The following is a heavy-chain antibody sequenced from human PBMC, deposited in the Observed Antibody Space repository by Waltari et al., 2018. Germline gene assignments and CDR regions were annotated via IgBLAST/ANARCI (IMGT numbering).Heavy chain of an antibody. Sequence: QVQLVQSGAEVKKPGSSVKVSCKASGGTFSSYTISWVRQAPGQGLEWMGRISPILGIANYAQKFQGRVTITADKSTSTAYMELSSLRSEDTAVYYCAKIPGYYYGSGSYYYYGMDVWGQGTTVTVSS. CDR3: AKIPGYYYGSGSYYYYGMDV. D-gene: IGHD3-10*01. CDR2: ISPILGIA. V-gene: IGHV1-69*02. J-gene: IGHJ6*02. CDR1: GGTFSSYT.